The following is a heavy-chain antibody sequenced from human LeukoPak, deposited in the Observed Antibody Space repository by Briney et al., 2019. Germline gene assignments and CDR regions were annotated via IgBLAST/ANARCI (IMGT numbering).Heavy chain of an antibody. CDR2: IYYSGST. V-gene: IGHV4-59*01. CDR1: GGSISSYY. Sequence: SETLSLTCTVSGGSISSYYWTWIRQPPGKGLEWIGYIYYSGSTNYNPSLKSRVTISVDTSKNQFSLKLSSVTAADTAVYYCARGIYGSGSNPPFDYWGQGTLVTVSS. CDR3: ARGIYGSGSNPPFDY. J-gene: IGHJ4*02. D-gene: IGHD3-10*01.